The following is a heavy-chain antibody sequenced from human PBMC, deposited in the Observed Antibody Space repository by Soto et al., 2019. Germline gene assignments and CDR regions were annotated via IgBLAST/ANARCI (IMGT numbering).Heavy chain of an antibody. CDR2: ISANNGDT. CDR1: GYTFTRYG. J-gene: IGHJ4*02. D-gene: IGHD1-26*01. CDR3: ARTSGLRSGTYSPY. V-gene: IGHV1-18*01. Sequence: GASVKVSCKASGYTFTRYGITWVRQAPGQGLEWMGWISANNGDTDYLQTLQGRVTMTTDTSTSTAYMELRSLRSDDTAMYFCARTSGLRSGTYSPYWGQGTLVTVSS.